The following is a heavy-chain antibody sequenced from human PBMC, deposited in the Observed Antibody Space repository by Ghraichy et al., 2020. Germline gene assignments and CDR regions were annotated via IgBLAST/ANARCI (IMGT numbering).Heavy chain of an antibody. V-gene: IGHV3-48*04. D-gene: IGHD6-13*01. CDR1: GFTFKSHS. J-gene: IGHJ3*02. CDR3: AMDFIAAGAADI. CDR2: ITDFSNTI. Sequence: GESLNISCAASGFTFKSHSMNWVRQAPGKGLEWISYITDFSNTIYYADSVKGRFTIFRDNAKNTLYLQMNSLRAEDTAVYYCAMDFIAAGAADIWGQGTMVTVSS.